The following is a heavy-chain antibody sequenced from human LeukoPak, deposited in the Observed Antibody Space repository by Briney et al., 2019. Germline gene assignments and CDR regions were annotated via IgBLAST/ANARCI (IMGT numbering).Heavy chain of an antibody. CDR1: GYTFTSYD. V-gene: IGHV1-8*01. CDR2: MSPNSGDA. J-gene: IGHJ4*02. Sequence: ASVKVSCKASGYTFTSYDFNWVRQATGQRPEWMGWMSPNSGDAGYAQKFQDRVTMTRNTSISTAYMELSSLRSDDTAVYYCARGPPNWGYDYWGPGTLVAVSS. D-gene: IGHD7-27*01. CDR3: ARGPPNWGYDY.